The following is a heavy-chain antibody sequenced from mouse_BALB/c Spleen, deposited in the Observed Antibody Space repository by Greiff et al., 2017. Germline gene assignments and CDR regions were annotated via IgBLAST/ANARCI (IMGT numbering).Heavy chain of an antibody. D-gene: IGHD3-1*01. V-gene: IGHV3-8*02. CDR2: ISYSGST. J-gene: IGHJ4*01. CDR1: GDSITSGY. CDR3: TRLEWSSVYSGYYAMDY. Sequence: VQLKESGPSLVKPSQTLSLTCSVTGDSITSGYWNWIRKFPGNKLEYMGYISYSGSTTYNPSLKSRISITRDTSKNQYYLQLNSVTTEDTATYYCTRLEWSSVYSGYYAMDYWGQGTSVTVSS.